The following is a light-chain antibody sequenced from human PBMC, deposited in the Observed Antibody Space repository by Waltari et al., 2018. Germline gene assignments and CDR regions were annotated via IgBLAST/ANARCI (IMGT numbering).Light chain of an antibody. J-gene: IGKJ1*01. CDR2: TTS. Sequence: DIQMTQSPSSVSASVGDRVNLTCRASQGVNTWLAWYQQKPGKAPKLLIYTTSTLQTGVPSRFSGSGSGTDFTLTISSLQPEDFATYYCQQANSSPLTFGQGTKVEV. CDR1: QGVNTW. V-gene: IGKV1-12*01. CDR3: QQANSSPLT.